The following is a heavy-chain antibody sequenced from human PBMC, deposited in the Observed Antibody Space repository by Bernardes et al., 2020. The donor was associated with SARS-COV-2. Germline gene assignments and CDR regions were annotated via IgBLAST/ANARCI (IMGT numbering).Heavy chain of an antibody. D-gene: IGHD1-26*01. CDR3: AKFLAGSSPHRTGATTYFDY. CDR1: GFTFRDSY. Sequence: VGSLILSCAASGFTFRDSYMSWIRQAPGQGLEWVSYISSSSSYTNYADSVKGRFTISRDNAKNSLYLQMNSLRAEDTAVYYCAKFLAGSSPHRTGATTYFDYWGLGTLVTVSS. J-gene: IGHJ4*02. V-gene: IGHV3-11*06. CDR2: ISSSSSYT.